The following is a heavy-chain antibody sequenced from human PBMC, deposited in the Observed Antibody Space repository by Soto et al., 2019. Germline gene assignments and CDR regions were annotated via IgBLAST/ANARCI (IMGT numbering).Heavy chain of an antibody. Sequence: SCAASGFTFNNNWMHWVRQVPGKGLVWVSLISSDGRSRTYADSVKGRFTISRDNARNTLYLQMTSLRAEDTAVYYCARADSTGYYYVKAFDIWGQGTMVTVSS. CDR1: GFTFNNNW. CDR2: ISSDGRSR. J-gene: IGHJ3*02. D-gene: IGHD3-22*01. V-gene: IGHV3-74*03. CDR3: ARADSTGYYYVKAFDI.